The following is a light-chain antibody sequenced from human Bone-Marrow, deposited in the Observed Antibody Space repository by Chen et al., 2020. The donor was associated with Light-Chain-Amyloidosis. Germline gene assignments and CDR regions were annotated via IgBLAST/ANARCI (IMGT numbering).Light chain of an antibody. Sequence: SYELTHTPPLSAFPGQTATITCWGNNSGRESVHWYQQKPGQAPVLVVYADRDRASGIPKRFSCCKSGNTATLTISRVEAGDEADYYCQVWDSSSDQGVFGGGTKLTVL. J-gene: IGLJ3*02. CDR3: QVWDSSSDQGV. CDR2: ADR. V-gene: IGLV3-21*02. CDR1: NSGRES.